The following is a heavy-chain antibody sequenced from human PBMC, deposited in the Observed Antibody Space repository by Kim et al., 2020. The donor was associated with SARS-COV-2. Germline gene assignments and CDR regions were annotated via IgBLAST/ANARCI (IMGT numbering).Heavy chain of an antibody. CDR2: ISYDGSNK. D-gene: IGHD3-10*01. J-gene: IGHJ4*02. V-gene: IGHV3-30*04. Sequence: GGSLRLSCAASGFTFSSYAMHWVRQAPGKGLEWVAVISYDGSNKYYADSVKGRFTISRDNSKNTLYLQMNSLRAEATAVYYCARDREEVLLWFGELLFGYFDYWGQGTLVTVSS. CDR1: GFTFSSYA. CDR3: ARDREEVLLWFGELLFGYFDY.